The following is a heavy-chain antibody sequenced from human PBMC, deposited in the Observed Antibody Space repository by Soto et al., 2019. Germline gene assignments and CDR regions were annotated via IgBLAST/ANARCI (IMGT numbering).Heavy chain of an antibody. CDR1: GGTFSSYA. D-gene: IGHD4-17*01. Sequence: GASVKVSCKASGGTFSSYAISWVRQAPGQGLEWMGGIIPIFGTANYAQKFQGRVTITADKSTSTAYMELSSLRSEDTAVYYCARGVDYGLRNAFDIWGQGTMVTVSS. CDR2: IIPIFGTA. V-gene: IGHV1-69*06. J-gene: IGHJ3*02. CDR3: ARGVDYGLRNAFDI.